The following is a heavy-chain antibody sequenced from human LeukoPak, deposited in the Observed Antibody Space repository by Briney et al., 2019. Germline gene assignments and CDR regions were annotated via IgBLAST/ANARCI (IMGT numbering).Heavy chain of an antibody. CDR1: GFTVNSRN. CDR3: ARRGAVGGFDS. J-gene: IGHJ4*02. CDR2: IYSGGSI. D-gene: IGHD6-19*01. Sequence: GGSLRLSCAASGFTVNSRNMNWVRQAPGKGLEWVSTIYSGGSIYYADSVKGRFTISRDNSKNTLCLQMNSLRVEDTAVYYCARRGAVGGFDSWGQGTLVTVSS. V-gene: IGHV3-66*04.